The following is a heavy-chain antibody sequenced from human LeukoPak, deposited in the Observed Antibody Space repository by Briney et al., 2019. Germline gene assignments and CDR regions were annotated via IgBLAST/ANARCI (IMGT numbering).Heavy chain of an antibody. Sequence: PGGSLRLSRAASLFTLSSYVMHWVGQAPGTGLEGVAVIWYDGSIKYYADSVKCRFNTSRHNSKNTLYLPMNSLRAEDTAAYYCAKDQAQAMAPDFVDYWGQGTLVTVSS. J-gene: IGHJ4*02. CDR1: LFTLSSYV. CDR2: IWYDGSIK. D-gene: IGHD5-18*01. V-gene: IGHV3-33*06. CDR3: AKDQAQAMAPDFVDY.